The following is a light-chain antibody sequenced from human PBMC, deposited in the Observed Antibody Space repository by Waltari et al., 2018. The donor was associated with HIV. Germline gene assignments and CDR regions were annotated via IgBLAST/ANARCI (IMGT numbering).Light chain of an antibody. J-gene: IGLJ2*01. V-gene: IGLV1-40*01. CDR1: PPNVGAAHD. CDR3: QSYDSTLSAVI. CDR2: GFN. Sequence: QSLLTQPHSVSGAPGPTVTIPCTGSPPNVGAAHDVLWYQPLLGTAPKHLINGFNSRPSGGPDRFSGSKSGTSASLAITGRQAEDEADYYGQSYDSTLSAVIFGGGTKLTVL.